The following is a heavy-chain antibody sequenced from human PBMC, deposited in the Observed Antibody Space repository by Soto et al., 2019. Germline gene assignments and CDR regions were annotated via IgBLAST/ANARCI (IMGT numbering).Heavy chain of an antibody. CDR2: IYYSGST. CDR3: ARDFLSFRANDAFDI. Sequence: QVQLQESGPGLVKPSETLSLTCTVSGASVNSGSYYWSWIRQPPGKGLEWIGYIYYSGSTNYNPALKSLVTISVDTSKNQFPLRLSSVTAADTAVYYCARDFLSFRANDAFDIWGQGTMVTVSS. CDR1: GASVNSGSYY. V-gene: IGHV4-61*01. J-gene: IGHJ3*02.